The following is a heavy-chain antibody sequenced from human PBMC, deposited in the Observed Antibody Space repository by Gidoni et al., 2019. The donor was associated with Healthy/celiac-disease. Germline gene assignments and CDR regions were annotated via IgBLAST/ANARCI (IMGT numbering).Heavy chain of an antibody. CDR3: AKDTEFWSGYHDY. D-gene: IGHD3-3*01. CDR2: ISGSGGST. J-gene: IGHJ4*02. CDR1: GFPFSSYA. Sequence: VQLLESGGGLVQPGGSLRLSCAASGFPFSSYAMSWVRQAPGEGLGWVSAISGSGGSTYYADTVKGRFTIARDNSKNTLYLQMNSLRAEDTAVYYCAKDTEFWSGYHDYWGQGTLVTVSS. V-gene: IGHV3-23*01.